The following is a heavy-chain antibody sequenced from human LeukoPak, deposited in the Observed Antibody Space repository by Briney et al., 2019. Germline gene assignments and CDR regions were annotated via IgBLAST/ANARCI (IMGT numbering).Heavy chain of an antibody. Sequence: HSGGSLRLSCAAFGFMFSSYSMNWVRQAPGKGMEWVSYIDSSSSTIYYTESVKGRFTLSRENAKNSLYLQMNSLRAEDTAVYYCARDRSGWADSSAFSSWGQGTLVTVSS. D-gene: IGHD6-19*01. CDR1: GFMFSSYS. V-gene: IGHV3-48*01. J-gene: IGHJ5*02. CDR3: ARDRSGWADSSAFSS. CDR2: IDSSSSTI.